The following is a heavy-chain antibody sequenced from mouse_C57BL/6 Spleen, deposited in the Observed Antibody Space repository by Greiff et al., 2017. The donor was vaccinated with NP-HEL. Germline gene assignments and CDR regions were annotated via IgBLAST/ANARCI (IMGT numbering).Heavy chain of an antibody. CDR2: IYPGSGNT. CDR3: ARGEVFAY. J-gene: IGHJ3*01. Sequence: VQLQESGAELVRPGASVKLSCKASGYTFTDYYINWVKQRPGQGLEWIARIYPGSGNTYYNEKFKGKATLTAEKSSSTAYMQLSSLTSEDSAVYFCARGEVFAYWGQGTLVTVSA. CDR1: GYTFTDYY. V-gene: IGHV1-76*01.